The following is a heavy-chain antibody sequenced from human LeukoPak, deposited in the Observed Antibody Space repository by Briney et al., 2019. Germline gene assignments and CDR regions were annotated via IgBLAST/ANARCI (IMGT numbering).Heavy chain of an antibody. CDR1: GGSFSGYY. CDR2: INHSGST. V-gene: IGHV4-34*01. D-gene: IGHD3-10*01. Sequence: PSETLSLTCAVYGGSFSGYYWTWIRQAPGKGLEWLGEINHSGSTNYNPSLKSRVTISVDTSKNQFSLKLSSVTAADTAVYYCASRYYGSGSYSDYWGQGTLVTVSS. J-gene: IGHJ4*02. CDR3: ASRYYGSGSYSDY.